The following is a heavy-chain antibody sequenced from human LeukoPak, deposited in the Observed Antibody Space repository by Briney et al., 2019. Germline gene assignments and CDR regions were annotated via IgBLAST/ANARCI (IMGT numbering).Heavy chain of an antibody. J-gene: IGHJ5*02. CDR2: IKQDGSEK. D-gene: IGHD2-2*01. CDR3: AREGNEYCSSTSCYDPNWFDP. CDR1: GFTFSSYA. Sequence: GGSLRLSCAASGFTFSSYAMSWVRQAPGKGLEWVANIKQDGSEKYYVDSVKGRFTISRDNAKNSLYLQMNSLRAEDTAVYYCAREGNEYCSSTSCYDPNWFDPWGQGTLVTVSS. V-gene: IGHV3-7*01.